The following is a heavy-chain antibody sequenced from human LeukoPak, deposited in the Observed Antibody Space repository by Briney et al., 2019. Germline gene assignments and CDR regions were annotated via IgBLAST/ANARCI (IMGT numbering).Heavy chain of an antibody. Sequence: SETLSLTCAVYGGSFSGYYWSWIRQPPGKGLEWIGEINHSGSTNYNPSLKSRVTISVDTSKNQFSLKLSSVTAADTAVYYCARTSIKTGTTVDYWGQGTLVTVSS. CDR1: GGSFSGYY. J-gene: IGHJ4*02. V-gene: IGHV4-34*01. CDR3: ARTSIKTGTTVDY. CDR2: INHSGST. D-gene: IGHD1-7*01.